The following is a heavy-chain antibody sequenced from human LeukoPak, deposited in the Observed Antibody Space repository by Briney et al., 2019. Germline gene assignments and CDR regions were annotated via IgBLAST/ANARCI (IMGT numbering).Heavy chain of an antibody. J-gene: IGHJ4*02. CDR1: GYTFTGYY. Sequence: VASVKVSCKASGYTFTGYYMHWVRQAPGQGLEWMGWISAYNGNTNYAQKLQGRVTMTTDTSTSTAYMELRSLRSDDTAVYYCARDLEYSYGYANWGQGTLVTVSS. D-gene: IGHD5-18*01. CDR2: ISAYNGNT. V-gene: IGHV1-18*04. CDR3: ARDLEYSYGYAN.